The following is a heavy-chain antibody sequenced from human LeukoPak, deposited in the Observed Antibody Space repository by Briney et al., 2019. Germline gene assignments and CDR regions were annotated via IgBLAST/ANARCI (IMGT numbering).Heavy chain of an antibody. J-gene: IGHJ4*02. Sequence: GGSLRLSCAASGFTFSSYGMHWVRQAPGMGLEWVAFIRYDGSNKYYADSVKGRFTISKDNSKNTLFLQMNSLRAEDTAVYYCAKGDSTGYYYHYGYYFDYWGQGTLVTVSA. V-gene: IGHV3-30*02. CDR1: GFTFSSYG. CDR2: IRYDGSNK. D-gene: IGHD3-22*01. CDR3: AKGDSTGYYYHYGYYFDY.